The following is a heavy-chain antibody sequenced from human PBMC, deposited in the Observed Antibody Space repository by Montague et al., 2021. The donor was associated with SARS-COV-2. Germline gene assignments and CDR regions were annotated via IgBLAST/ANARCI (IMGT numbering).Heavy chain of an antibody. V-gene: IGHV4-39*01. CDR2: ISYAGRT. CDR1: GGSISSPDYY. D-gene: IGHD2-2*01. Sequence: SETLSLTCTVSGGSISSPDYYWSWIRQSPGKGLEWIGSISYAGRTYYNPSLRSRVSFSMDTSKNHFSLSLNSVTAADTAVYFCARQLPSYCSTTKCYPCYFDVWGQGTLVTVSS. J-gene: IGHJ4*03. CDR3: ARQLPSYCSTTKCYPCYFDV.